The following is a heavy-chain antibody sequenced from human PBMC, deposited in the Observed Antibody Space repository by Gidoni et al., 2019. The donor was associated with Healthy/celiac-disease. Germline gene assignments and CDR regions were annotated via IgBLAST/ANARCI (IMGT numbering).Heavy chain of an antibody. J-gene: IGHJ6*02. D-gene: IGHD2-15*01. CDR1: GYTFTSYG. Sequence: QVQLVQSGAEVKKPGASVKVSCKASGYTFTSYGISWVRQAPGQGLEWMGWISAYNGNTNYAQKLQGRVTMTTDTSTSTAYMELRSLRSDDTAVYYCARGPSCSGGSCYSGYYYYGMDVWGQGTTVTVSS. CDR2: ISAYNGNT. CDR3: ARGPSCSGGSCYSGYYYYGMDV. V-gene: IGHV1-18*01.